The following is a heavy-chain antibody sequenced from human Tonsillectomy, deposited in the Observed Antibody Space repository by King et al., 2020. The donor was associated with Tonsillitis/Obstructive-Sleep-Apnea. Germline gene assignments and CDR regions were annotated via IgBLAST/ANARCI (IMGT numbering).Heavy chain of an antibody. Sequence: VQLVESGGGLVKPGGSLRLSCAASGFTFNDYYMIWIRQAPGKGLEWVSYISSRGTHTNYADSVKGRFAISRDNAKNYVYLQMNSLRAEDTAVYYCAKSGPSTTREYLYYYYYMDVWGKGTSVIVSS. CDR2: ISSRGTHT. CDR3: AKSGPSTTREYLYYYYYMDV. V-gene: IGHV3-11*05. CDR1: GFTFNDYY. D-gene: IGHD2/OR15-2a*01. J-gene: IGHJ6*03.